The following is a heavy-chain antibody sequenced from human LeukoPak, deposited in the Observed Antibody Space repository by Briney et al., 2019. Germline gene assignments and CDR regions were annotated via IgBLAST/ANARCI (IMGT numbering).Heavy chain of an antibody. V-gene: IGHV4-59*12. CDR1: GGSMSGYF. CDR3: ARGHSGYEDY. D-gene: IGHD5-12*01. CDR2: IYYSGST. Sequence: NPSETLSLTCTVSGGSMSGYFWGWVRQPPGKGLEWIAYIYYSGSTTYNPSLKSRVTMSVDTSKNQFSLKLSSVTAADTAVYYCARGHSGYEDYWGQGTLVTVSS. J-gene: IGHJ4*02.